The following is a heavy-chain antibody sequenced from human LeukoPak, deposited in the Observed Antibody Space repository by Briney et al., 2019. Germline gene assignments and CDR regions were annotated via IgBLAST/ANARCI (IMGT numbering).Heavy chain of an antibody. V-gene: IGHV4-30-4*01. D-gene: IGHD3-10*01. CDR2: IYYSGST. J-gene: IGHJ5*02. CDR1: GGSISSGDYY. Sequence: SQTLSLTCTVSGGSISSGDYYWSWIRQPPGKGLEWIGYIYYSGSTYYNPSLKSRVTISVDTSKNQFSLKLSSVTAADTAVYYCARDHGEQTNWFDPWGQGTLVTVSS. CDR3: ARDHGEQTNWFDP.